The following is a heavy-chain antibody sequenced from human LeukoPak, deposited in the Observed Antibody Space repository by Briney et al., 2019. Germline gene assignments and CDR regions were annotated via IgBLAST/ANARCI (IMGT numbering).Heavy chain of an antibody. CDR2: ISSSSSYI. V-gene: IGHV3-21*01. CDR1: GFTFSSYS. D-gene: IGHD6-19*01. Sequence: GSLRLSCAASGFTFSSYSMNWVRQAPGKGLEWVSSISSSSSYIYYADSVKGRFTISRDNAKNSLYLQMNSLRAEDTAVYYCARSTGWYRNAFDVWGRGTLVTVSS. CDR3: ARSTGWYRNAFDV. J-gene: IGHJ3*01.